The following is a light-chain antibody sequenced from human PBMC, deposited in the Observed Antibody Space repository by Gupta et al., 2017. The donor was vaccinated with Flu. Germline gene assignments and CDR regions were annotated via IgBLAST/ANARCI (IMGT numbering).Light chain of an antibody. CDR3: ATWDDSLNAWM. CDR1: GSNIGSND. Sequence: QSVLTPPPSASGTPGQRVTISCSGSGSNIGSNDVNWYQQLPGAAPTLLIFSTHQRPSGVPDRFSGFKSGTSASLAISGLQSEDEAGYYCATWDDSLNAWMFGGGTKVTVL. CDR2: STH. J-gene: IGLJ3*02. V-gene: IGLV1-44*01.